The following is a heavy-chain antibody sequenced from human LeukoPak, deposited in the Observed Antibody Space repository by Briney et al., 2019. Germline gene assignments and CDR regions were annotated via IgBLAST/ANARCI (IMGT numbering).Heavy chain of an antibody. D-gene: IGHD4-23*01. CDR1: TNSFTNFW. CDR3: ARKRNYGGNSEGWYFDR. V-gene: IGHV5-51*01. CDR2: IYPGDSDS. Sequence: ESPKISCKGSTNSFTNFWIAWVRRMPGKGLEWMGIIYPGDSDSRYSPSFQGQVTMSADKSISTAYLQWSSLKASDTAMYYCARKRNYGGNSEGWYFDRRGRGSLVPVSS. J-gene: IGHJ2*01.